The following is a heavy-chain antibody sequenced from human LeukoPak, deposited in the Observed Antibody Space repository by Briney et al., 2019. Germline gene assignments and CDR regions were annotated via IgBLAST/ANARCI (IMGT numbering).Heavy chain of an antibody. CDR2: INAYNGNT. D-gene: IGHD3-10*01. CDR3: ARDRTITMVRGVITKMVY. CDR1: GYTFTSYG. J-gene: IGHJ4*02. Sequence: EASVKVSFKSSGYTFTSYGIRWVRQPPGQGLEWMGWINAYNGNTNYAQKLQGRVTMTTDTSTSTAYMELRSLRSDDTAVYYCARDRTITMVRGVITKMVYWGQGTLVTVSS. V-gene: IGHV1-18*01.